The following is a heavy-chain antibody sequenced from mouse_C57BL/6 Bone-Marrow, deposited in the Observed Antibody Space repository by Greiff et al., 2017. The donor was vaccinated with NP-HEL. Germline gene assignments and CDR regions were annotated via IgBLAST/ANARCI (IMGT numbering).Heavy chain of an antibody. Sequence: EVQLQESGPVLVKPGASVKMSCKASGYTFTDYYMNWVKQSHGKSLEWIGVINPYNGGTSYNQKFKGKATLTVDKSSSTAYMELNSLTSEDSAVYYCAISGYNYFDYWGQGTTLTVSS. J-gene: IGHJ2*01. CDR3: AISGYNYFDY. CDR1: GYTFTDYY. CDR2: INPYNGGT. D-gene: IGHD3-2*02. V-gene: IGHV1-19*01.